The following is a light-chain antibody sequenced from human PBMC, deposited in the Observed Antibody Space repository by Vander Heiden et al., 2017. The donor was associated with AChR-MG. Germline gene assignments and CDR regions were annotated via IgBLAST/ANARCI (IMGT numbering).Light chain of an antibody. CDR3: SAYRSGNTVL. J-gene: IGLJ2*01. CDR2: DVS. V-gene: IGLV2-14*03. Sequence: SALPPPSSASASPGQSITISTTGASSDVGSYNHVSWYQQHPAPAPKFLIYDVSGRPSGISHRCSGSKSGNTASLTISGLQAEDEADYYCSAYRSGNTVLFGGGTRVTVL. CDR1: SSDVGSYNH.